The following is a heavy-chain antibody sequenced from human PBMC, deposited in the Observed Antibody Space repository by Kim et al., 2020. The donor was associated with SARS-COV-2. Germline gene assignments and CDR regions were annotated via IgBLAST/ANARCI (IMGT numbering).Heavy chain of an antibody. CDR1: GFTFDDYA. Sequence: GGSLRLSCAASGFTFDDYAMHWVRQAPGKGLEWVSGISWNSGSIGYADSVKGRFTISRDNAKNSLYLQMNSLRAEDTALYYCAKGLAALYSSGWYYFDYWGQGTLVTVSS. D-gene: IGHD6-19*01. CDR2: ISWNSGSI. V-gene: IGHV3-9*01. CDR3: AKGLAALYSSGWYYFDY. J-gene: IGHJ4*02.